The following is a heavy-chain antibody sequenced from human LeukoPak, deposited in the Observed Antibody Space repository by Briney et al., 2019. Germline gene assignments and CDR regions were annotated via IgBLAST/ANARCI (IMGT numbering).Heavy chain of an antibody. CDR3: ARTLWFGELFFDY. D-gene: IGHD3-10*01. Sequence: SETLSLTCTVSGGSISSYYWSWIRQPPGKGLEWIGYIYYSGSTNCNPSLKSRVTISVDTSKNQFSLKLSFVTAADTAVYYCARTLWFGELFFDYWGQGTLVTVSS. CDR1: GGSISSYY. CDR2: IYYSGST. V-gene: IGHV4-59*01. J-gene: IGHJ4*02.